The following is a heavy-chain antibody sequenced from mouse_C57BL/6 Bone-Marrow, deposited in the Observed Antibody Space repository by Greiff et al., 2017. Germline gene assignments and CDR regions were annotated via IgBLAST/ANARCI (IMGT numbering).Heavy chain of an antibody. V-gene: IGHV14-4*01. Sequence: EVQLQESGADLVRPGASVKFSCTASGFNITDDYMSWVQQRPEQGLEWIGWIDPENGATDYASKFQGKATITADTSTNTVYLQLSSLTSEDTAVYYCTTKDDYDVDYWGQGTTLTVSS. D-gene: IGHD2-4*01. CDR3: TTKDDYDVDY. CDR2: IDPENGAT. J-gene: IGHJ2*01. CDR1: GFNITDDY.